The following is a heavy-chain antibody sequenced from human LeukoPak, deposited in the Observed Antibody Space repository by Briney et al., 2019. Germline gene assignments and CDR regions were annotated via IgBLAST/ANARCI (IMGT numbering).Heavy chain of an antibody. D-gene: IGHD6-13*01. Sequence: ASVKVSCKASGYTFTSYYMHWVRQAPGQGLEWMGWISAYNGNTNYAQKLQGRVTMTTDTSTSTAYMELRSLRSDDTAVYYCTRDHLAADGSDAFDIWGQGTMVTVSS. J-gene: IGHJ3*02. CDR1: GYTFTSYY. V-gene: IGHV1-18*04. CDR3: TRDHLAADGSDAFDI. CDR2: ISAYNGNT.